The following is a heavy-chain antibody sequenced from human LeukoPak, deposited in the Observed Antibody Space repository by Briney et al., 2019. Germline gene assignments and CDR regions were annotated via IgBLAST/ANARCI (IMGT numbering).Heavy chain of an antibody. CDR2: INSDGSST. Sequence: GGSLRLSCAASGFTFSRYWMHWVRQAPGKGLVWVSRINSDGSSTSYADSVKGRFTISRDNAKNTLYLQMNSLRAEDTAVYYCARPGYYYGMDVWGQGTTVTVSS. CDR3: ARPGYYYGMDV. D-gene: IGHD3-10*01. CDR1: GFTFSRYW. J-gene: IGHJ6*02. V-gene: IGHV3-74*01.